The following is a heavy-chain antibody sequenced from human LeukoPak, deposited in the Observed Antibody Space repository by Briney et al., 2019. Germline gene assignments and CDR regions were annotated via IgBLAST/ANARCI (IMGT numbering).Heavy chain of an antibody. V-gene: IGHV3-7*01. CDR1: GFTFSSYW. D-gene: IGHD6-13*01. CDR2: IKQDGSEK. CDR3: ARGPLDSSSWYGAAADY. Sequence: GALRLSWAASGFTFSSYWMSWVRQAPGKGVEGVANIKQDGSEKYYVDSVKGRFTISRDNAKNSLYLQMNSLRAEDTAVYYYARGPLDSSSWYGAAADYWGQGTLVTVSS. J-gene: IGHJ4*02.